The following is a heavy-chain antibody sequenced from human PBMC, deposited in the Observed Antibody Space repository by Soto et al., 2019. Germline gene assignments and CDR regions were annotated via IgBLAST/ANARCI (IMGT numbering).Heavy chain of an antibody. J-gene: IGHJ4*02. V-gene: IGHV3-15*01. Sequence: GGSLRLFFAAPGFTFSKAWVSWGRQAPGKGLEWVGRIKSKTDGGTTDYAAPVKGRFTISRDDSRNTLSLQMNSLKTEDTAVYYCTTDDPINSYWGQGTLVTVSS. CDR2: IKSKTDGGTT. CDR1: GFTFSKAW. CDR3: TTDDPINSY.